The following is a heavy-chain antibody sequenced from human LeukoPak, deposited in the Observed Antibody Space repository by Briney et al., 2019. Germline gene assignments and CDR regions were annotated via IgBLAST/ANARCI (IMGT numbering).Heavy chain of an antibody. V-gene: IGHV3-7*01. CDR2: IKQDGSER. CDR1: GFTFSSYW. Sequence: QPGGSLRLSCAASGFTFSSYWMSWVRQAPGKGLEWMANIKQDGSERYYVDSVKGRFTISRDNAKNSLYLQMNSLRAEDTAVYYCARDCCSGYFNWFDPWGQGTLVTVSS. CDR3: ARDCCSGYFNWFDP. J-gene: IGHJ5*02. D-gene: IGHD3-22*01.